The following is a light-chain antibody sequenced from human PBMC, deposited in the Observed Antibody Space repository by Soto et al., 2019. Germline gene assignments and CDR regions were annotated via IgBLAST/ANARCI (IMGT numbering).Light chain of an antibody. CDR2: EGS. Sequence: QSALTQPASVSGSPGQSITISCTGTSSDVGNYNLVSGYQQHPDKAPKLMIYEGSKRPSGVSNRFSGSKSGNTASLTISGLQAEDEADYYCCSYAGSSTLVFGGGTKLTVL. V-gene: IGLV2-23*01. CDR1: SSDVGNYNL. J-gene: IGLJ2*01. CDR3: CSYAGSSTLV.